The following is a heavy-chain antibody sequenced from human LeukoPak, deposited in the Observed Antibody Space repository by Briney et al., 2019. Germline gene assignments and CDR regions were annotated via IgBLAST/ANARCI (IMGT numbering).Heavy chain of an antibody. J-gene: IGHJ4*02. Sequence: SETLSLTCTVSGYSISSGYYWGWIRQPPGKGLEWIGEINHSGSTNYNPSLKSRVTISVDTSKKQFSLKLSSVTAADTAVYYCARGDTVAARPGRFDSWGQGTLVTVSS. CDR1: GYSISSGYY. V-gene: IGHV4-38-2*02. CDR3: ARGDTVAARPGRFDS. D-gene: IGHD6-6*01. CDR2: INHSGST.